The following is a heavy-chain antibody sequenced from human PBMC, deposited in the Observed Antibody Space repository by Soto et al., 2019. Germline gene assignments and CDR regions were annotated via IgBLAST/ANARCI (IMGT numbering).Heavy chain of an antibody. V-gene: IGHV3-15*07. CDR3: TTRVVKYCDFWSGYFGPGVDAFDI. CDR1: GFTFSNAM. CDR2: ITSKTDGGTT. D-gene: IGHD3-3*01. Sequence: SGGPLRPSSAASGFTFSNAMMNWVRQAPGKGLEWGGRITSKTDGGTTDYPAPVKGIFTISRDDSKNTPYLQMNSLKTEDTAVNYCTTRVVKYCDFWSGYFGPGVDAFDIWGQGTMVTVSS. J-gene: IGHJ3*02.